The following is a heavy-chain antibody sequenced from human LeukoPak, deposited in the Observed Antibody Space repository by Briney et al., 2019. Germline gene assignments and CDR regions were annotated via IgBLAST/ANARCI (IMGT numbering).Heavy chain of an antibody. CDR2: IYSGGST. CDR1: GFTVSSNY. D-gene: IGHD1-7*01. Sequence: PGGSLRLSCAASGFTVSSNYMSWVRQAPGKGLEWVSVIYSGGSTYYADSVKGRFTISRDNSKNTLYLQMYSLRAEDTAVYYCARVGSWLELAPDYWGQGTLVTVSS. CDR3: ARVGSWLELAPDY. V-gene: IGHV3-66*02. J-gene: IGHJ4*02.